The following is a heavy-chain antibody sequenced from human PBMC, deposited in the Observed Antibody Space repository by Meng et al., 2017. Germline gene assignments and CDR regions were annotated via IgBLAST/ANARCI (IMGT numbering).Heavy chain of an antibody. Sequence: QLVQPGAGGKKPGASVMVSCDASAYTLSSDGFSWVRQVPGQGLELLGWINTYNGKTDYAHKFQDRVTLTTDTLTNTAYMELRSLRSDDTAVYYCATRGNPYLNCWGQGTLVTVSS. CDR1: AYTLSSDG. CDR3: ATRGNPYLNC. J-gene: IGHJ4*02. CDR2: INTYNGKT. V-gene: IGHV1-18*01.